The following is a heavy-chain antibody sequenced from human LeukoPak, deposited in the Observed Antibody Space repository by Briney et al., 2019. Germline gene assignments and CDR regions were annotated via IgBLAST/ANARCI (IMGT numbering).Heavy chain of an antibody. Sequence: GGSLRLSCAASGFTFSSYAMHWVRQAPGKGLEWVAVISYDGSNKYYADSVKGRFTISRDNSKNTLYLQMNSLRAEDTAVYYCARDAEYYYDSSGYPITYDAFDIWGQGTMVTVSS. CDR3: ARDAEYYYDSSGYPITYDAFDI. V-gene: IGHV3-30-3*01. CDR2: ISYDGSNK. CDR1: GFTFSSYA. D-gene: IGHD3-22*01. J-gene: IGHJ3*02.